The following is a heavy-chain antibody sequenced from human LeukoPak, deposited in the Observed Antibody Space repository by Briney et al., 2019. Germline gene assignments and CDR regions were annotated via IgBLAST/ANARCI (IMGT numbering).Heavy chain of an antibody. V-gene: IGHV3-66*01. Sequence: GGSLRLSCAASGFTVSSNYMSWVRQAPGKGLEWVSVIYSGGSTYYADSVKGRFTISRDNSKNTLYLQMNSLRAEDTAVYYCARSPMIVNAFDIWGQGTMVTVSS. J-gene: IGHJ3*02. CDR2: IYSGGST. CDR1: GFTVSSNY. CDR3: ARSPMIVNAFDI. D-gene: IGHD3-22*01.